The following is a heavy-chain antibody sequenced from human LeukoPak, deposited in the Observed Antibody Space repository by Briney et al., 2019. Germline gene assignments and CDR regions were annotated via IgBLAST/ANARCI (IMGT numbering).Heavy chain of an antibody. CDR3: ARSIPYGTTWYGRSDY. CDR2: IKPDGTTK. J-gene: IGHJ4*02. V-gene: IGHV3-7*03. D-gene: IGHD6-13*01. CDR1: GFPFSSYS. Sequence: GGSLRLSCAASGFPFSSYSMTWVRQARGKGLEWVANIKPDGTTKFYVDSVKCRFTISRDNALNSLSLKMHSMRAEDTAIYYCARSIPYGTTWYGRSDYWGQGTLVTVSS.